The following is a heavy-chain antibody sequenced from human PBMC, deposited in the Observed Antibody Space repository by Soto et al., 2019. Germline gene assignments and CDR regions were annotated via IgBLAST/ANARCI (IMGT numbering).Heavy chain of an antibody. Sequence: SVKVSCKASGGTFSSYAISWVRQAPGQGLEWMGGIIPIFGTANYAQKFQGRVTITADESTSTAYMELSSLRSEDTAVYYCARAKDIVLVPAAMSFYYYGMDVWGQGTTVTVSS. CDR1: GGTFSSYA. D-gene: IGHD2-2*01. CDR3: ARAKDIVLVPAAMSFYYYGMDV. V-gene: IGHV1-69*13. J-gene: IGHJ6*02. CDR2: IIPIFGTA.